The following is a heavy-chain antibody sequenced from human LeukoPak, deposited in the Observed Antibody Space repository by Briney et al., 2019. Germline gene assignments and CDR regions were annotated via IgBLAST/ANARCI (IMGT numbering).Heavy chain of an antibody. CDR2: MNPNSGNT. V-gene: IGHV1-8*01. CDR3: ARGEQAVLRYFDWLQ. J-gene: IGHJ4*02. CDR1: GYTFTSYD. Sequence: ASVKVSCKASGYTFTSYDINWVRQATGQGPEWMGWMNPNSGNTGYAQKFQGRVTMTRNTSISTAYMELSSLRSEDTAVYYCARGEQAVLRYFDWLQWGQGTLVTVSS. D-gene: IGHD3-9*01.